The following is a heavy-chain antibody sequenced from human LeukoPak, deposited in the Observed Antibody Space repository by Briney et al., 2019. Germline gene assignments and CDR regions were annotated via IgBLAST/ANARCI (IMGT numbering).Heavy chain of an antibody. Sequence: GGSLRLSCAASGFTFSSYSMNWVRQAPGKGLEWVSGISGSGGSTYYADSVKGRFTISRDNSKNTLYLQMNSLRAEDTAVYYCAKRSDSGSYYDYWGQGTLVTVSS. CDR1: GFTFSSYS. J-gene: IGHJ4*02. CDR2: ISGSGGST. V-gene: IGHV3-23*01. CDR3: AKRSDSGSYYDY. D-gene: IGHD1-26*01.